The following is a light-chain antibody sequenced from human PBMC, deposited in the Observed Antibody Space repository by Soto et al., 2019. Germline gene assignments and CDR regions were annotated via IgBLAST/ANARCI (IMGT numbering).Light chain of an antibody. CDR3: QQHNSYSWT. V-gene: IGKV1-5*03. Sequence: DIQMTQSPSTVSASVGDRVTITCRASQSISSWLAWYQQKPGKAPKLLIYKASSLQSGVPSRFSGSGSGTEFTLTISSLQPDDFATYYCQQHNSYSWTFGQGTNVEIK. CDR2: KAS. CDR1: QSISSW. J-gene: IGKJ1*01.